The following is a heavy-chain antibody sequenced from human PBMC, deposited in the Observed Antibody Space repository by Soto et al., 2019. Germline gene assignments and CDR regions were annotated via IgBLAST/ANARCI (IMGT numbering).Heavy chain of an antibody. J-gene: IGHJ6*02. CDR2: INHAGGT. Sequence: SETLSHTGAVYGGSFRDYHGTWMRKPPRKGRACLWEINHAGGTKYTPSLKSRFSISVHTSKNQFSLKLRYLTAADTAVYYCAGGQPHYYYYFAMDVWGQGTTVT. D-gene: IGHD3-10*01. CDR1: GGSFRDYH. V-gene: IGHV4-34*01. CDR3: AGGQPHYYYYFAMDV.